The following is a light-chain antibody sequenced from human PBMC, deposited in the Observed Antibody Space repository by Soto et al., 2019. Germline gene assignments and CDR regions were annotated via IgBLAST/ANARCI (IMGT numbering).Light chain of an antibody. CDR1: QSISIY. V-gene: IGKV1-39*01. CDR2: AAF. J-gene: IGKJ4*01. CDR3: QQSYRTPLT. Sequence: IQMTQSPSSLSASVGDTVTITCRASQSISIYLNWYHQKPGKVPSLLIYAAFSLQNGVPSRFSGSGSGTDFTLTISSLQRDDFATYDCQQSYRTPLTFGGGTKVEIK.